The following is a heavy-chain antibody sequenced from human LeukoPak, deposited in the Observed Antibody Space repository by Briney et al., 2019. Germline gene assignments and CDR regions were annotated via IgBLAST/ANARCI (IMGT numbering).Heavy chain of an antibody. Sequence: SGTLSLTCTVSGGSISSYYWSWIRQPPGKGLEWIGYIYYSGSTNYNPSLKSRVTISVDTSKNQFSLKLSSVTAADTAVYYCATSHYYDSSGGAFDIWGQGTMVTVSS. CDR1: GGSISSYY. J-gene: IGHJ3*02. D-gene: IGHD3-22*01. CDR3: ATSHYYDSSGGAFDI. CDR2: IYYSGST. V-gene: IGHV4-59*08.